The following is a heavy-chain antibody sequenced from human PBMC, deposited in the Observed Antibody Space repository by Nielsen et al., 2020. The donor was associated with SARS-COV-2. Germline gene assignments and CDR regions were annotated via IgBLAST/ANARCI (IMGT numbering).Heavy chain of an antibody. CDR2: IRSKANNYAT. J-gene: IGHJ4*02. D-gene: IGHD6-19*01. Sequence: GESLKISCAVSGIRFSGSGIHWARQASGKGLEWIGRIRSKANNYATAYGGSVEGGFTISRDDSKSMAYLQMNRLQAEDTAVYYCSMLTTSGWYWGQGTLVTVSS. CDR3: SMLTTSGWY. V-gene: IGHV3-73*01. CDR1: GIRFSGSG.